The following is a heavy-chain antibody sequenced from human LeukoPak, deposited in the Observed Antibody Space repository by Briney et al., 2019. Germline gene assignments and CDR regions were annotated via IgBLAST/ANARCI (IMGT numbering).Heavy chain of an antibody. Sequence: PGGSLRLSCAASGFTFSGSAVHWVRQSSGKGLEWVGHIDKKDNLYATAYAESVKGRFTISRDGSKDTAFLHMDSLKTEDTALYYCTRDRGTYNWLDPWGQGTLVTVSS. D-gene: IGHD2-15*01. J-gene: IGHJ5*02. V-gene: IGHV3-73*01. CDR2: IDKKDNLYAT. CDR3: TRDRGTYNWLDP. CDR1: GFTFSGSA.